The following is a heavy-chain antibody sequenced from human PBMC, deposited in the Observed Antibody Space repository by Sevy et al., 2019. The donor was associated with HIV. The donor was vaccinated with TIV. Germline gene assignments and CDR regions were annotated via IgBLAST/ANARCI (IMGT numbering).Heavy chain of an antibody. Sequence: ASVKVSCKVSGYTLSQISMHWVRQAPGKGLEWMGSFDPEDGETIYAQKFQARVTMTEDTSTDTAYMELSSLRSDETAVYYCATTKDYYDSSGSPFDSWGQGTLVTVSS. CDR1: GYTLSQIS. V-gene: IGHV1-24*01. J-gene: IGHJ4*02. CDR3: ATTKDYYDSSGSPFDS. CDR2: FDPEDGET. D-gene: IGHD3-22*01.